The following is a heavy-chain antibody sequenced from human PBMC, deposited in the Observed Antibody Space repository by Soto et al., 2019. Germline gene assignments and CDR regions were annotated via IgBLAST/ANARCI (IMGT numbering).Heavy chain of an antibody. CDR1: GYRFTSYW. CDR2: IEPRDSYT. Sequence: GESLKISCQVSGYRFTSYWLTWVRQVPGKGLECLGGIEPRDSYTNYSPSFQGHVTISVDKSINTAYLQWNSLKASDTAIYYCARVGATTLHYFDSWGQGTLVTVSS. D-gene: IGHD1-26*01. V-gene: IGHV5-10-1*01. J-gene: IGHJ4*02. CDR3: ARVGATTLHYFDS.